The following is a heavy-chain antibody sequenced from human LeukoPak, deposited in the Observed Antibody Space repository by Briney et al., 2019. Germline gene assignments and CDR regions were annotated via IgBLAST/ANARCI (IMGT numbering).Heavy chain of an antibody. CDR2: VYHSGST. Sequence: SETLSLTCTVSGCSITSYYWSWIRQPPGKGLEWIGYVYHSGSTNYNPSLKSRVTISVDTSKNQFSLKLSSVTAADTAVYYCARDRYIFAGPDAYYYMDVWGKGTTVTISS. CDR1: GCSITSYY. V-gene: IGHV4-59*01. CDR3: ARDRYIFAGPDAYYYMDV. D-gene: IGHD5-18*01. J-gene: IGHJ6*03.